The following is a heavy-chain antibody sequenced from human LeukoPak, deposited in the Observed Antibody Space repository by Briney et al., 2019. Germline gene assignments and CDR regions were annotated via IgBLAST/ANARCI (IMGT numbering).Heavy chain of an antibody. CDR1: GFTFSSYA. J-gene: IGHJ3*02. D-gene: IGHD3-22*01. CDR3: AKHRITMIVVVIRARDAFDI. Sequence: GGSLRLSCAASGFTFSSYAMSWVRQAPGKGLEWVSAISGSGGSTYYADSVKGRFTIPRDNSKNTLYLQMNSLRAEDTAVYYCAKHRITMIVVVIRARDAFDIWGQGTMVTVSS. V-gene: IGHV3-23*01. CDR2: ISGSGGST.